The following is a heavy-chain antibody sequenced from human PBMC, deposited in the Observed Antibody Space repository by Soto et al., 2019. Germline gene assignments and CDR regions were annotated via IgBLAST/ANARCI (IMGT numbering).Heavy chain of an antibody. CDR1: VFNFENYG. J-gene: IGHJ4*02. CDR3: AKDRVGGTFYTPLAF. V-gene: IGHV3-30*18. Sequence: QPGGSLRLSCHASVFNFENYGMHWVRQAPGKGLEWVAVITYDGSFQYYADSVKGRFTISRDNSKNTLSLHLNTLKPEDTAVYHCAKDRVGGTFYTPLAFWGQGTLVTVSS. D-gene: IGHD1-7*01. CDR2: ITYDGSFQ.